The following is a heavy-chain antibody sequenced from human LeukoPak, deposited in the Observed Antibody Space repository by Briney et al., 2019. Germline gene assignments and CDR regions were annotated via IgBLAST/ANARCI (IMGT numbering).Heavy chain of an antibody. D-gene: IGHD3-9*01. Sequence: GGSLRLSCVGSGFSFSDYYMTWIRLAPGRGLEWVSYITNSGDNTHYAYSVTGRFTVSRDNGKNSVYLQMNSLKEEDTAIYYCATKGTPSSYFPHEYWGQGTLVTVSS. V-gene: IGHV3-11*04. CDR1: GFSFSDYY. J-gene: IGHJ4*02. CDR2: ITNSGDNT. CDR3: ATKGTPSSYFPHEY.